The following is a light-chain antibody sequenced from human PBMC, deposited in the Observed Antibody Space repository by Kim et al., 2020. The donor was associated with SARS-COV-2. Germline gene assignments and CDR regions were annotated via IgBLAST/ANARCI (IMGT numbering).Light chain of an antibody. CDR2: AAS. V-gene: IGKV1-39*01. Sequence: ASVGDRVTITCRASQSISSYLNWYQQKPGKAPKLLIYAASSLQTGVPSRFSGSGSGTDFTLTINSLQREDFATYYCQQSNSTPRTFGQGTKVEIK. J-gene: IGKJ1*01. CDR1: QSISSY. CDR3: QQSNSTPRT.